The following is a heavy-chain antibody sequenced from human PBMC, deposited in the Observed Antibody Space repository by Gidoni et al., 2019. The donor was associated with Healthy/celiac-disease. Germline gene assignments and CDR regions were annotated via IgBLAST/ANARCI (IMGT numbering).Heavy chain of an antibody. CDR3: AKWDFPVAGHFDY. CDR2: ISGSGGST. CDR1: GFTFSSYA. D-gene: IGHD6-19*01. Sequence: EVPLLESGGGLVQPGGSLRLSCAASGFTFSSYARSWVRQAPGKGLEWVSDISGSGGSTYSADSVKGRFAISRDNSKNTLYLQMNSLRAEDTAVYYCAKWDFPVAGHFDYWGQGTLVTVSS. J-gene: IGHJ4*02. V-gene: IGHV3-23*01.